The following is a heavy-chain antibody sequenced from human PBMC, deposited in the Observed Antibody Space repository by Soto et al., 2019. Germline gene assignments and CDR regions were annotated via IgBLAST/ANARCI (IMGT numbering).Heavy chain of an antibody. CDR3: ARRGRVELLWFGELSFSSFQFDY. J-gene: IGHJ4*02. D-gene: IGHD3-10*01. CDR2: IYYSGST. CDR1: GGSISSSSYY. Sequence: PSETLSLTCTVSGGSISSSSYYWGWIRQPPGKGLEWIGSIYYSGSTYYNPSLKSRVTISVDTSKNQFSLKLSSVTAADTAVYYCARRGRVELLWFGELSFSSFQFDYWGQGTLVTVSS. V-gene: IGHV4-39*01.